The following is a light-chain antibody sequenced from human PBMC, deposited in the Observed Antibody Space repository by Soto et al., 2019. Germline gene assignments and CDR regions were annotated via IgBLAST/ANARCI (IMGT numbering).Light chain of an antibody. CDR2: EVS. CDR1: SSDVGGYNY. J-gene: IGLJ1*01. V-gene: IGLV2-14*01. Sequence: QLVLTQPASVSGSPGQSITISCTGTSSDVGGYNYVSWYQQHPGKAPKLMIYEVSNRPSGVSNRFSGSKSGNTASLTISGLQAEDEADYYCSSYTSSSFEVFGTGTKLTVL. CDR3: SSYTSSSFEV.